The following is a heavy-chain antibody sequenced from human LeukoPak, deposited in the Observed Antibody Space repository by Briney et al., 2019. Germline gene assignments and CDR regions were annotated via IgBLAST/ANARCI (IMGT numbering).Heavy chain of an antibody. CDR3: ARGVTTVVAFDY. Sequence: SETLSLTCTVSGGSMTNYYWSWIRQTPGKGLEWIGYIFYTGNTNYSPSLKSRLTISVDTSKNQFSLKLSSVTAADTAVYYCARGVTTVVAFDYWGQGTLVTVSS. J-gene: IGHJ4*02. CDR1: GGSMTNYY. D-gene: IGHD4-23*01. V-gene: IGHV4-59*12. CDR2: IFYTGNT.